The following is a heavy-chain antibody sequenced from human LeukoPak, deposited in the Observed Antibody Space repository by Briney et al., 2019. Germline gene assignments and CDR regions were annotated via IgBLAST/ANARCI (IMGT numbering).Heavy chain of an antibody. CDR2: ISSSSSYI. CDR3: ARTLPSIAARHILYYFDY. D-gene: IGHD6-6*01. Sequence: PGGSLRLSCAASGFTFSSYSMNWVRQAPGKGLEWVSSISSSSSYIYYADSVKGRFTISRDNAKNSLYLQMNSLRAEDTAVYYCARTLPSIAARHILYYFDYWGQGTLVTVSS. J-gene: IGHJ4*02. CDR1: GFTFSSYS. V-gene: IGHV3-21*01.